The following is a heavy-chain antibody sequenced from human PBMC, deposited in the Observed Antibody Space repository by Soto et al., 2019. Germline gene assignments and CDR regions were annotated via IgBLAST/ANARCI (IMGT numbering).Heavy chain of an antibody. CDR3: ARDGWGSNWYFDL. J-gene: IGHJ2*01. CDR1: GVTFKDYG. V-gene: IGHV3-30*03. CDR2: ISYDGKQT. D-gene: IGHD3-16*01. Sequence: QSXGSLRLSCGAPGVTFKDYGMHWVRQAPGKGLEWVAVISYDGKQTYYADSVKGRFTISKDKSKRTLFLQMNSLRVDDTAVYYCARDGWGSNWYFDLWGRGTLVTVSS.